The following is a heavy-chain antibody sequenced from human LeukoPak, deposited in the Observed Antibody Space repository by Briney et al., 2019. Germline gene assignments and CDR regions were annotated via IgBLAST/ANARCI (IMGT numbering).Heavy chain of an antibody. V-gene: IGHV3-7*01. CDR1: GFTFSSYW. Sequence: GGSLRLSCAASGFTFSSYWMSWVRQAPGKGLEWVANIKQDGSEKYYVDSVKGRFTISRDNAKNSLYLRMNSLRAEDTAVYYCARDRPQLAYYYDSSGTSALDYWGQGTLVTVSS. D-gene: IGHD3-22*01. CDR3: ARDRPQLAYYYDSSGTSALDY. J-gene: IGHJ4*02. CDR2: IKQDGSEK.